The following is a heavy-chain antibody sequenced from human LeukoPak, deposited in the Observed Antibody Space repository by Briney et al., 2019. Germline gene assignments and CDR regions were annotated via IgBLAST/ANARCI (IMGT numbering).Heavy chain of an antibody. V-gene: IGHV4-34*01. J-gene: IGHJ6*03. CDR2: IYYSGST. Sequence: KPSETLSLTCAVYGGSFSGYYWSWIRQPPGKGLEWIGCIYYSGSTYYTPSLKSRVTISVDTSKTQFSLKLSSVTAADTAVYYCARGRYYYYYYMDVWGKGTTVTVSS. CDR3: ARGRYYYYYYMDV. CDR1: GGSFSGYY.